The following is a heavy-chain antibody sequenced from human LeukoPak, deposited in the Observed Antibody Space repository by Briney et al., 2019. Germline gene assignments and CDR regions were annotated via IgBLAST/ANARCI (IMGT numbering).Heavy chain of an antibody. CDR2: ISSNGGST. J-gene: IGHJ4*02. CDR3: ARDREDYGDYWGLDY. CDR1: GFTFSSYA. D-gene: IGHD4-17*01. V-gene: IGHV3-64*01. Sequence: GGSLRLSCAASGFTFSSYAMHWVRQALGKGLEYVSAISSNGGSTYYANSVKGRFTISRDNSKNTLYLQMGSLRAEDMAVYYCARDREDYGDYWGLDYWGQGTLVTVSS.